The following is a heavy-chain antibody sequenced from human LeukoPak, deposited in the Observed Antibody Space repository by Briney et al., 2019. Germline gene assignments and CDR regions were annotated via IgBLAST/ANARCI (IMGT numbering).Heavy chain of an antibody. Sequence: GGSLRLSSTAPGFTVSGTYMSWVRQAPGKGLEWVSVIYRGGSTHYADSVKGRFTISRDNSKNTLYLQMTSLRAEDTAVYYCAREDGDYYDSSGYYFDYWGQGTLVTVSS. CDR1: GFTVSGTY. V-gene: IGHV3-53*01. J-gene: IGHJ4*02. CDR2: IYRGGST. D-gene: IGHD3-22*01. CDR3: AREDGDYYDSSGYYFDY.